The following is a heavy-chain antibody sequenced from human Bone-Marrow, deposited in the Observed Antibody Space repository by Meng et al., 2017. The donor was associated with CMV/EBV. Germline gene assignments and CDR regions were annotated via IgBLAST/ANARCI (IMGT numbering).Heavy chain of an antibody. CDR2: VGTEDDA. CDR1: GVTFSSYD. CDR3: ARGSGVNMFRGAIGSFDS. Sequence: GGSLRLSCAASGVTFSSYDMHWVRQVTGKGLEWVSGVGTEDDAYYRDSVKGRFTISRENGMNSMYLQMDSLTVGDTAIYYCARGSGVNMFRGAIGSFDSWGLGPLVTVSS. J-gene: IGHJ4*02. V-gene: IGHV3-13*01. D-gene: IGHD3-10*01.